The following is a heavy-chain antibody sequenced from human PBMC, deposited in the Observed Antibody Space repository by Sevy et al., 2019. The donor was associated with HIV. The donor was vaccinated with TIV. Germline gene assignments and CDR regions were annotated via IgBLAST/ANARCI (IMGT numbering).Heavy chain of an antibody. CDR2: IHSSGTT. D-gene: IGHD5-12*01. CDR1: SGSISSYY. V-gene: IGHV4-59*01. CDR3: TRAPPVRSGDDSLNWFDH. Sequence: ETLSLTCTVSSGSISSYYWSWIRQPPGKGLEYIGYIHSSGTTNYNPSLKSRVTISVDTSKNQFSLNLSSVTAADTAVYYCTRAPPVRSGDDSLNWFDHWGQGTLVTVSS. J-gene: IGHJ5*02.